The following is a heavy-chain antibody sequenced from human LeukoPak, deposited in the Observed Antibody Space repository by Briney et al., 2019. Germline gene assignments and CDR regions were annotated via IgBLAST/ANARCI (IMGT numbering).Heavy chain of an antibody. D-gene: IGHD4/OR15-4a*01. J-gene: IGHJ3*02. CDR3: AGLTSSRRAFDI. Sequence: SETLSLTCTVSGGXISSDDYYWGWIRQHPGKSLEWIGYIYYSGSTYYNPSLKSRVTISVDTSKNQFSLKLSSVTAADTAVYYCAGLTSSRRAFDIWGQGTMVTVSS. CDR1: GGXISSDDYY. V-gene: IGHV4-31*03. CDR2: IYYSGST.